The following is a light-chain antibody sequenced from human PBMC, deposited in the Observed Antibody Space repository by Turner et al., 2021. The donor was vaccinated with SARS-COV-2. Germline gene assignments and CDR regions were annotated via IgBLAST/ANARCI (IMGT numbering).Light chain of an antibody. CDR3: SSYTSISTLV. CDR1: SSDVGGYNY. Sequence: QSALTQPASVSGSPGQSITISCTGTSSDVGGYNYVSWYQQHPGKAPKLMIYDVSNRPSGVSSRFSGSKSGNTASLTISGLQAEDEADYYCSSYTSISTLVFGTGTKVTVL. V-gene: IGLV2-14*01. J-gene: IGLJ1*01. CDR2: DVS.